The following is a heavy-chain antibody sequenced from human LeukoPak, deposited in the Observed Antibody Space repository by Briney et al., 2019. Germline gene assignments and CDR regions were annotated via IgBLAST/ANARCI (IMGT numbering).Heavy chain of an antibody. CDR1: GFTFSSYS. D-gene: IGHD3-10*01. CDR3: ARDRGSGSYYSLDY. CDR2: ISSSSSTI. V-gene: IGHV3-48*02. Sequence: PGGSLRLSCAASGFTFSSYSMNWVRQAPGKGLEWVSYISSSSSTIYYADSVKGRFTISRDNAKNSLFLQMNSLRDEDTAVYYCARDRGSGSYYSLDYWGQGTLVTVSS. J-gene: IGHJ4*02.